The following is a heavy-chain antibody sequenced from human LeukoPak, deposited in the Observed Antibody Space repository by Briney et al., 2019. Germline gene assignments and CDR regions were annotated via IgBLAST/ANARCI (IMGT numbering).Heavy chain of an antibody. D-gene: IGHD6-13*01. CDR2: IYSGGST. J-gene: IGHJ4*02. CDR3: ARAHSSSWYVFDY. Sequence: GGSLRLSCAASGFTVSSNYISWVRQAPGKGLEWVSVIYSGGSTYYADSVKGRFTISRDNSKNTLYLQMNSPRAEDTAVYYCARAHSSSWYVFDYWGQGTVVTVSS. V-gene: IGHV3-53*01. CDR1: GFTVSSNY.